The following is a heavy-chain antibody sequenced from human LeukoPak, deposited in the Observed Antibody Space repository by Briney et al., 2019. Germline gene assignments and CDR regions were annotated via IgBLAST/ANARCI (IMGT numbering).Heavy chain of an antibody. D-gene: IGHD5-12*01. CDR1: GYTFTSYY. CDR2: INPSGGST. V-gene: IGHV1-46*01. Sequence: ASVKVSCKASGYTFTSYYMHWVRQAPGQGLEWMGIINPSGGSTSYAQKFQGGVTMTRDTSTSTVYMELSSLRSEDTAVYYCARVGPPWGYSGSYGMDVWGQGTTVTVSS. CDR3: ARVGPPWGYSGSYGMDV. J-gene: IGHJ6*02.